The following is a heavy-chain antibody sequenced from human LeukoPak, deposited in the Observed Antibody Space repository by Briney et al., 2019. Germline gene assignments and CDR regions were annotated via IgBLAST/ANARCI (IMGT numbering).Heavy chain of an antibody. J-gene: IGHJ6*04. CDR2: INSDGSST. CDR1: GFTFSSYW. CDR3: AREGYDILTGYSGGYYGMDV. Sequence: GGSLRLSCAASGFTFSSYWMHWVRQAPGKGLVWVSRINSDGSSTSYADSVKGRFTISRDNAKNTLYLQMNSLRAEDTAVYYCAREGYDILTGYSGGYYGMDVWGKGTTVTVSS. D-gene: IGHD3-9*01. V-gene: IGHV3-74*01.